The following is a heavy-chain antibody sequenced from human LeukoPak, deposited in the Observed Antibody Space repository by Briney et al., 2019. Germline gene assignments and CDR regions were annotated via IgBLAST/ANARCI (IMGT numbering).Heavy chain of an antibody. V-gene: IGHV3-15*01. CDR3: AKMAEDYYYGAGRHFDS. J-gene: IGHJ4*02. CDR1: GFTVSSSY. D-gene: IGHD3-10*01. Sequence: GGSLRLSCAVSGFTVSSSYMSWVRQAPGKGLEWVGRIKSKTDGGTTEYAAPVKGRFTISRDDSKSTLYLQMNSLSTEDTAVYSCAKMAEDYYYGAGRHFDSWGQGTLVTVSS. CDR2: IKSKTDGGTT.